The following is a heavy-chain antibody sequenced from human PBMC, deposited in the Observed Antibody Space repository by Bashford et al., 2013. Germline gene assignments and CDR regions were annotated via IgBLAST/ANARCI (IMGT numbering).Heavy chain of an antibody. CDR2: IYPDDSNT. D-gene: IGHD1-26*01. J-gene: IGHJ4*02. V-gene: IGHV5-51*01. CDR1: GYSFTSYW. CDR3: ASSSGSYPDFDS. Sequence: GESLKISCKGSGYSFTSYWIGWVRQMPGKGLEWMGIIYPDDSNTTYSPSFQGQVTMSMDTSKNQFSLKMSSVTAADTAVYYCASSSGSYPDFDSWGQGTLVTVSS.